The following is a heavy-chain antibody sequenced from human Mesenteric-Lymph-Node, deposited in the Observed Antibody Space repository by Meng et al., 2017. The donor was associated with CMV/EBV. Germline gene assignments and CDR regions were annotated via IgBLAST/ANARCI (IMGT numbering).Heavy chain of an antibody. D-gene: IGHD7-27*01. Sequence: GGSLRLSCAASGFTFSSYPMHWVRQAPGKGLEWVAVISYDGNNKYYGDSVKGRFTISRDNSKNTLYLQMNSLRAEDTAVYYCARGWGYFDYWGQGTLVTVSS. CDR2: ISYDGNNK. V-gene: IGHV3-30*14. J-gene: IGHJ4*02. CDR1: GFTFSSYP. CDR3: ARGWGYFDY.